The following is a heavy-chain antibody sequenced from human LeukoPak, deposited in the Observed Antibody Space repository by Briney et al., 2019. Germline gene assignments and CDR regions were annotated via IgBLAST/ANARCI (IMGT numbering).Heavy chain of an antibody. V-gene: IGHV3-21*01. CDR2: ISSSSSYI. CDR3: ARDLSLRDDAFDI. Sequence: GRSLRLSCAASGFTFSSYSMNWVRQAPGKGLEWVSSISSSSSYIYYADSVKGRFTISRDNAKNSLYLQMNSLRAEDTAVYYCARDLSLRDDAFDIWGQGTMVTVSS. J-gene: IGHJ3*02. CDR1: GFTFSSYS.